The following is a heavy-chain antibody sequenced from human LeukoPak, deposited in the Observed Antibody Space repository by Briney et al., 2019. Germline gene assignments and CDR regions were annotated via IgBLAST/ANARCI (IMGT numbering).Heavy chain of an antibody. Sequence: GGSLRLSCAASGFTFSSYAMSWVRQAPGKGLERVSAISGSGGSTYYADSVKGRFTISRDNSKNTLYLQMNSLRAEDTAVYYCAKDARARGYSYGYDYWGQGTLVTVSS. CDR1: GFTFSSYA. CDR2: ISGSGGST. CDR3: AKDARARGYSYGYDY. V-gene: IGHV3-23*01. J-gene: IGHJ4*02. D-gene: IGHD5-18*01.